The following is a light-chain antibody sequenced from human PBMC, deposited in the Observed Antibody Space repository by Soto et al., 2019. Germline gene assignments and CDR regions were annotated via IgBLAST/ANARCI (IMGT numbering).Light chain of an antibody. Sequence: DIQMTQSPSSLSASVGDRVTITCRASQSISNYLNWYQQKPGKAPKLLIYAASSLQSGVPSRFSGSGSGTDFTLTIRSLQPEDFATYYCQQSYSTLALTFGGGTKVEIK. J-gene: IGKJ4*01. V-gene: IGKV1-39*01. CDR1: QSISNY. CDR2: AAS. CDR3: QQSYSTLALT.